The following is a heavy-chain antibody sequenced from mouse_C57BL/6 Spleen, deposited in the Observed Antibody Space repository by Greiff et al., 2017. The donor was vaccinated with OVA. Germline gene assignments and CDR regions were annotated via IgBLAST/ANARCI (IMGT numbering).Heavy chain of an antibody. CDR3: ARSGAHLYDAMDY. Sequence: EVKLVESGAELVRPGSSVKMSCKTSGYTFTSYGMNWVKQRPGQGLEWIGYIYIGNGYTEYNEKFKGKATLTSDTSSSTAYMQLSSLTSEDSAIYFCARSGAHLYDAMDYWGQGTSVTVSS. V-gene: IGHV1-58*01. CDR2: IYIGNGYT. D-gene: IGHD3-1*01. J-gene: IGHJ4*01. CDR1: GYTFTSYG.